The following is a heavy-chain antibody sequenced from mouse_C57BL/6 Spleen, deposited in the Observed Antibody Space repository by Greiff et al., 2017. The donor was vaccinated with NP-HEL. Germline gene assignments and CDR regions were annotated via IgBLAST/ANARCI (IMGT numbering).Heavy chain of an antibody. CDR2: IRNKANGYTT. CDR1: GFTFTDYY. V-gene: IGHV7-3*01. CDR3: ARYYYGSSYGYFDV. D-gene: IGHD1-1*01. J-gene: IGHJ1*03. Sequence: EVQLVESGGGLVQPGGSLSLSCAASGFTFTDYYMSWVRQPPGKALEWLGFIRNKANGYTTEYSASVKGRFTISRDNSQSILYLQMNALRAEDSATYYCARYYYGSSYGYFDVWGTGTTVTVSS.